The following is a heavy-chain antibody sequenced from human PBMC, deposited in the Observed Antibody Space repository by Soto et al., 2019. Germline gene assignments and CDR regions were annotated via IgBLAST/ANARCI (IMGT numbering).Heavy chain of an antibody. CDR3: AKGVRGITMVRGVISGSYYYYYMDV. D-gene: IGHD3-10*01. Sequence: EGSLRLSCAASGFTFSSYAMSWVRQAPGKGLEWVSAISGSGGSTYYADSVKGRFTISRDNSKNTLYLQMNSLRAEDTAVYYCAKGVRGITMVRGVISGSYYYYYMDVWGKGTTVTVSS. CDR1: GFTFSSYA. V-gene: IGHV3-23*01. CDR2: ISGSGGST. J-gene: IGHJ6*03.